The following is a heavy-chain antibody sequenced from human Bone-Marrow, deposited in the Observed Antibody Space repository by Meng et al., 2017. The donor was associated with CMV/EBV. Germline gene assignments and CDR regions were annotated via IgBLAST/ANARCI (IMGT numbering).Heavy chain of an antibody. Sequence: LETLSITCTVSCGSTSSSSYYWGWIRQPPGKGLEWMGSIYYSGSTYYNPSLKSRVTISVDTSKNQFSLKLSSVTAADTAVYYCARSVVPAAVYYYWGQGTLVTVSS. CDR3: ARSVVPAAVYYY. J-gene: IGHJ4*02. CDR2: IYYSGST. D-gene: IGHD2-2*01. V-gene: IGHV4-39*07. CDR1: CGSTSSSSYY.